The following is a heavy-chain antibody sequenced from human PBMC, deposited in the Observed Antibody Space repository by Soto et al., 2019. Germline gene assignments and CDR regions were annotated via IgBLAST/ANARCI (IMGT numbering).Heavy chain of an antibody. CDR3: ARHDGHSRSLIGD. Sequence: PSETLSLTCTVSGGSISSYYWSWIRQPPGKGLEWIGYIYYSGSTNYNPSLKSRVTISVDTSKNQFSLKLSSVTAADTAVYYGARHDGHSRSLIGDWGKGTPVTVYS. CDR2: IYYSGST. J-gene: IGHJ1*01. V-gene: IGHV4-59*08. CDR1: GGSISSYY. D-gene: IGHD3-10*01.